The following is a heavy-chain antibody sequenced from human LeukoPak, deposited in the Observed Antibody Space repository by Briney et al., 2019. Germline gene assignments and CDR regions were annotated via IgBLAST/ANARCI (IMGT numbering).Heavy chain of an antibody. CDR2: FDPEDGET. Sequence: ASVKVSCKVSGYTLTELSMHWVRQAPGKGLEWMGGFDPEDGETIYAQKFQGRVTMTEDTSTDTAYMELSSLRSEDTAVYYCATKRFRYFDWLSIDYWGQGTLVTVSS. D-gene: IGHD3-9*01. J-gene: IGHJ4*02. CDR1: GYTLTELS. V-gene: IGHV1-24*01. CDR3: ATKRFRYFDWLSIDY.